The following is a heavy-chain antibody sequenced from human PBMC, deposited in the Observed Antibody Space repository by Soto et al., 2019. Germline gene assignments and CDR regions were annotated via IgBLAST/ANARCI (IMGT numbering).Heavy chain of an antibody. CDR2: ISAYNGNT. CDR3: ARDVPQVMSSSGPEDYYYYGMDV. Sequence: QVQLVQSGAEVKKPGASVKVSCKASGYTFTSYGISWVRQAPGQGLEWMGWISAYNGNTNYAQKLQGRVTMTTDTSTSTAYMELRSLRSDDTAMYYCARDVPQVMSSSGPEDYYYYGMDVWGQGTTVTVSS. D-gene: IGHD3-22*01. J-gene: IGHJ6*02. CDR1: GYTFTSYG. V-gene: IGHV1-18*04.